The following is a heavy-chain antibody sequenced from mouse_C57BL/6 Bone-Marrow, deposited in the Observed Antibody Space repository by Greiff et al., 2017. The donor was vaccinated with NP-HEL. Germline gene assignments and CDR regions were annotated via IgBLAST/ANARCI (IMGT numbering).Heavy chain of an antibody. CDR1: GFTFSSYG. CDR2: ISSGGSYT. CDR3: ARPLITLPFDY. D-gene: IGHD1-2*01. J-gene: IGHJ3*01. Sequence: EVQLVESGGDLVKPGGSLKLSCAASGFTFSSYGMSWVRQTPDKRLEWVATISSGGSYTYYPDSVKGRFTISRDNAKNTLYLQMSSLKSEDTAMYYCARPLITLPFDYWGQGTLVTVSA. V-gene: IGHV5-6*01.